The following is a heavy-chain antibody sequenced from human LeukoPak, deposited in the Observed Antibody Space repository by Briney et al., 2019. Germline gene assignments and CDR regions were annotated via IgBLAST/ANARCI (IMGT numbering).Heavy chain of an antibody. V-gene: IGHV4-38-2*01. Sequence: PSETLSLTCAVSGYSISSGYYWGWIRQPPGKGLEWIGSIYHSGSTYYNPSLKSRVTISVDTSKNQFSLKLSSVTAADTAVYYCARLSTSRPIEWFDPWGQGTLVTVSS. J-gene: IGHJ5*02. CDR1: GYSISSGYY. CDR2: IYHSGST. CDR3: ARLSTSRPIEWFDP. D-gene: IGHD2-2*01.